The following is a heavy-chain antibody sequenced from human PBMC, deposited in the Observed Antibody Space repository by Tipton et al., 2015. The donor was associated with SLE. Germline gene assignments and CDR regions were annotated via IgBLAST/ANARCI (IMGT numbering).Heavy chain of an antibody. CDR1: GGSISSYY. V-gene: IGHV4-59*01. CDR3: AREYDFWSGLDY. Sequence: LSLTCTVSGGSISSYYWTWIRQPPGKGLEWIGYIYYSGSTNYNPSLKSRLTISVDTSKNQFSLKLSSVTAADAAVYYCAREYDFWSGLDYWGQGTLVTVSS. D-gene: IGHD3-3*01. CDR2: IYYSGST. J-gene: IGHJ4*02.